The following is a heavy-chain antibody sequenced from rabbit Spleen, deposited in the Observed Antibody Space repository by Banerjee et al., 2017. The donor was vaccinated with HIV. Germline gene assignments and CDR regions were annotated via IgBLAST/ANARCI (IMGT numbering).Heavy chain of an antibody. D-gene: IGHD4-1*01. Sequence: EESGGDLVKPGASLTLTCTASGFSFSTSYHMCWGRQAPGKGLEWIACIYPAIDGITHYASWAKGRFTISKTSSTTVTLQMTSLTAADTATYFCARDLTDVIGWNFGWWGPGPSSPS. V-gene: IGHV1S40*01. CDR2: IYPAIDGIT. CDR1: GFSFSTSYH. J-gene: IGHJ6*01. CDR3: ARDLTDVIGWNFGW.